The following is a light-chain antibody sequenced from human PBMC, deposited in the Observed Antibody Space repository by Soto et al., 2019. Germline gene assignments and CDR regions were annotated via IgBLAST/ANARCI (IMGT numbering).Light chain of an antibody. CDR2: EVS. CDR1: SSDVGGYNY. V-gene: IGLV2-14*01. CDR3: SSYTSSSRYV. J-gene: IGLJ1*01. Sequence: QSVLTQPASVSGSPGQSITISCTGTSSDVGGYNYVSWYQQHPGKAPKLMIYEVSNRPSGVSNRFSGSKSGNTAFLTISGLQAEDEADYYCSSYTSSSRYVFGTGTKLTVL.